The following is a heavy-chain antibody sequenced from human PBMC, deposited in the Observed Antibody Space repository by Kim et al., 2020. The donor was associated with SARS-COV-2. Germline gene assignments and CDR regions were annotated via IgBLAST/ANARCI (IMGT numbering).Heavy chain of an antibody. J-gene: IGHJ2*01. CDR2: VYHSGTT. CDR3: ARNRNRGDNYFYPLYL. Sequence: SETLSLTCTVSGLSITTGFYWGWIRQSPGKGLEWLGSVYHSGTTFFNPPLQDRVSLSVDTSKNQISLTLTSVTAADTALYYFARNRNRGDNYFYPLYLWG. V-gene: IGHV4-38-2*02. CDR1: GLSITTGFY. D-gene: IGHD3-16*01.